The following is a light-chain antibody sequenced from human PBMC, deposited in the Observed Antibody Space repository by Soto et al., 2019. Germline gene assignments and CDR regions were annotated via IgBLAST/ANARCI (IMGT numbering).Light chain of an antibody. CDR2: GAS. CDR3: QKYDDWPRT. Sequence: ERVMTQSPATLSVSPGERATLSCRASQSVRTNLAWYQQTPGQAPRLLIYGASTRATGIPDRFRGSGSGTEFTLTISSLQSEDFASYYCQKYDDWPRTFGQGTKVEI. CDR1: QSVRTN. V-gene: IGKV3-15*01. J-gene: IGKJ1*01.